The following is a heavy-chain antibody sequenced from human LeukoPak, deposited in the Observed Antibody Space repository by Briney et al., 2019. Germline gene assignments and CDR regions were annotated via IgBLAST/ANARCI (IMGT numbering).Heavy chain of an antibody. D-gene: IGHD3-16*01. CDR1: GLSFGDHA. J-gene: IGHJ6*02. CDR3: SRGPIELWRHNDMDV. CDR2: IRSRAYGGTT. V-gene: IGHV3-49*04. Sequence: GGSPRLSCTGSGLSFGDHAMSWVRQAPGKGLEWVGFIRSRAYGGTTEYAPSVKGRFIISRDDSKSIAYLQMTSLNSEDTGVYYCSRGPIELWRHNDMDVWGQGTTVTVSS.